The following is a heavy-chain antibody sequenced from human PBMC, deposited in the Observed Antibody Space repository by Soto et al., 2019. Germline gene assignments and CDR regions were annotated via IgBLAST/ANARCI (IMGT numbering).Heavy chain of an antibody. Sequence: QVQLVQSGAEVKKPGSSVRVYCKASGTIFSSYTISWVRQAPGQGLEWMGRIISILGETNSAQKFQGRVTLTADKSTNTAYMELNSLRLEDTAVYYCARGLGGRMDDWGQGTTVTVSS. CDR1: GTIFSSYT. CDR2: IISILGET. CDR3: ARGLGGRMDD. J-gene: IGHJ6*02. V-gene: IGHV1-69*08. D-gene: IGHD3-16*01.